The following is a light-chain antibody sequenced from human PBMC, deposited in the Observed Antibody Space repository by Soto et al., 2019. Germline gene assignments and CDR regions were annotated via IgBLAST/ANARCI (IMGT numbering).Light chain of an antibody. CDR2: ESS. V-gene: IGKV3-11*01. CDR1: QNIRSN. J-gene: IGKJ1*01. Sequence: EIVITPSTGTLSVSPGEGVTLSCRASQNIRSNLAGYLQKPGQAPRLLIYESSNRATGIAARFSGSGSGTDFTLTISSLEPEDFAVYYCQQRSNWPQTFGQGTKVDIK. CDR3: QQRSNWPQT.